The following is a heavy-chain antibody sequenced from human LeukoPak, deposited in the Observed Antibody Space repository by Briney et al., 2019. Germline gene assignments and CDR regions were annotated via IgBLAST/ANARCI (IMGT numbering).Heavy chain of an antibody. V-gene: IGHV3-21*01. CDR2: ISSSSSYI. CDR3: ASGQTFSGLYSLDGY. J-gene: IGHJ4*02. CDR1: GFTFSSYS. Sequence: GGSLRLSCAASGFTFSSYSMNCVRQAPGKGLEWVSAISSSSSYIYYADSVKGRFTISRDNAKNSVYLQMNSLRAEDTAVYYCASGQTFSGLYSLDGYWGQGTLVTVSS. D-gene: IGHD6-19*01.